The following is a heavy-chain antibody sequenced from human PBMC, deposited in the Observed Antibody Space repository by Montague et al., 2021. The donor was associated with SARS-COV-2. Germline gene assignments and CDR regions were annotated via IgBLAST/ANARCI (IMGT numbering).Heavy chain of an antibody. Sequence: SETLSLTCTVSGGSIRSSSFYWGWIRQPPGKGLEWIGEISDIGSTTYNPSLESRLTTSVDRSKNQFSLRLTSVTAADTAVYYCVRERECSGGSCYGPDDDAFDXWGQGTVVTVSS. D-gene: IGHD2-15*01. CDR1: GGSIRSSSFY. V-gene: IGHV4-39*07. CDR2: ISDIGST. CDR3: VRERECSGGSCYGPDDDAFDX. J-gene: IGHJ3*02.